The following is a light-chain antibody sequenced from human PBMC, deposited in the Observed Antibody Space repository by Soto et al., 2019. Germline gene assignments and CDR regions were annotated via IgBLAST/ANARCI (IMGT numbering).Light chain of an antibody. CDR3: QQYNQGHWT. CDR2: AAS. V-gene: IGKV3-15*01. CDR1: QSVRNN. J-gene: IGKJ1*01. Sequence: EIVMTQSPATLSVSPGEGATLSCRASQSVRNNLAWYQQQPGQAPRLLIYAASRRATGTPARFSASGSGTEFTLTISSLQSEDFAVDYCQQYNQGHWTFGQGTKVEIK.